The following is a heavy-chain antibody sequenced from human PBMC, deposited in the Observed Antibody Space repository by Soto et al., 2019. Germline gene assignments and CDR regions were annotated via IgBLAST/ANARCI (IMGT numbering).Heavy chain of an antibody. J-gene: IGHJ3*02. CDR3: ARDYYGSGSYPNAFDI. Sequence: SVKVSCKASGGTFSSYAISWVRQAPGQGLEWMGGIIPIFGTANYAQKFQGRVTITADESTSTAYMELSSLRSEDTAVYYCARDYYGSGSYPNAFDIWGQGTMVTVSS. D-gene: IGHD3-10*01. CDR2: IIPIFGTA. CDR1: GGTFSSYA. V-gene: IGHV1-69*13.